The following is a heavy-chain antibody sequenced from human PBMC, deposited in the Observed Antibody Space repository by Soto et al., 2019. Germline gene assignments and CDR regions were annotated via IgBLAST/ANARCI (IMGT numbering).Heavy chain of an antibody. CDR3: VKWAYPALQAFDI. CDR1: GASVRDYN. J-gene: IGHJ3*02. Sequence: PSETLSLTCTVSGASVRDYNWNWIRQPPGRGLEWIGFIHHTGSNTYSPSFRSRVTMSVDTSRNQFSLMMTSVTAADTAVYYCVKWAYPALQAFDIWGQGTMVTVS. V-gene: IGHV4-59*02. CDR2: IHHTGSN. D-gene: IGHD3-16*01.